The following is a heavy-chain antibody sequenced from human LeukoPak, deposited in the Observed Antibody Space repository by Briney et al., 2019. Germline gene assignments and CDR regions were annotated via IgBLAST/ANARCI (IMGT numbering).Heavy chain of an antibody. J-gene: IGHJ3*02. D-gene: IGHD3-3*01. Sequence: LRLSCAASGFTFSDYYMSWIRQPPGKGLEWIGEINHSGSTNYNPSLKSRVTISVDTSKNQFSLKLSSVTAADTAVYYCARGRLNTPLRFLEWLPRGAFDIWGQGTMVTVSS. CDR2: INHSGST. V-gene: IGHV4-34*01. CDR1: GFTFSDYY. CDR3: ARGRLNTPLRFLEWLPRGAFDI.